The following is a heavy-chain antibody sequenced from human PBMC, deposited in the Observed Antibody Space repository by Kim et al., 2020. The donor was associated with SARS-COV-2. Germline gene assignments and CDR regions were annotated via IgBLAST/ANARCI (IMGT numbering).Heavy chain of an antibody. J-gene: IGHJ6*02. CDR3: ARADVAAAGRDPYYYYYGMDV. D-gene: IGHD6-13*01. CDR1: GFTFSSYG. Sequence: GGSLRLSCAASGFTFSSYGMHWVRQAPGKGLEWVAVIWYDGSNKYYADSVKGRFTISRDNSKNTLYLQMNSLRAEDTAVYYCARADVAAAGRDPYYYYYGMDVWGQGTTVTVSS. V-gene: IGHV3-33*01. CDR2: IWYDGSNK.